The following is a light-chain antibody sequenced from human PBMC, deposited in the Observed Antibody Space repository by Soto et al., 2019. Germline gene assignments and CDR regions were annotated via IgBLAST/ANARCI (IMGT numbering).Light chain of an antibody. V-gene: IGKV3-20*01. Sequence: EIVLTQSPGTLSLSPGERATLSCRASQSVSSSYLAWYQQKPGQAPRLLIYGESSRATGIPDRFSGSGSGTDFTLTISRLEPEDSAVYYCQQYGNSPLTFGGGTKVDIK. CDR3: QQYGNSPLT. CDR2: GES. J-gene: IGKJ4*01. CDR1: QSVSSSY.